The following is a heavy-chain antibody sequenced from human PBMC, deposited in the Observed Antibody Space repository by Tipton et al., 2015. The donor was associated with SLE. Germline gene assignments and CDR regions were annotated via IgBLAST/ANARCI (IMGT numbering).Heavy chain of an antibody. Sequence: GSLRLSCAASGITFSDAWMSWIRQAPGKGLEWVSYISSNGRDMYYADSVKGRFTISRDNAKDSLYLQMNSLRVEDTAMYFCARGRTGEDDYWGQGTLVTVSS. CDR3: ARGRTGEDDY. J-gene: IGHJ4*02. CDR1: GITFSDAW. D-gene: IGHD7-27*01. V-gene: IGHV3-11*01. CDR2: ISSNGRDM.